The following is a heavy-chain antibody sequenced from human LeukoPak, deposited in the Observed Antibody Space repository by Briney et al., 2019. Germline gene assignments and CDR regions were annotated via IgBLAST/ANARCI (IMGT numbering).Heavy chain of an antibody. D-gene: IGHD2-2*01. CDR2: IIPIFGTA. J-gene: IGHJ6*03. CDR1: GGTFSSYA. V-gene: IGHV1-69*13. Sequence: SVKVSCRASGGTFSSYAISWVRQAPGQGLEWMGGIIPIFGTANYAQKFQGRVTITADESTSTAYMELSSLRSEDTAVYYCARDGSRGLDYLDHYYYYYMDVWGKGTTVTVSS. CDR3: ARDGSRGLDYLDHYYYYYMDV.